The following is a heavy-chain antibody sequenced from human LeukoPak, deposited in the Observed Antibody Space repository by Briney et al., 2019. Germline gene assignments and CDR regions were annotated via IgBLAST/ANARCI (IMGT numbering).Heavy chain of an antibody. Sequence: GASVKVSCKASGYTFTGYYMHWLRQAPGLGPEWMAWISGSSGDTKYAQKFQGRVTVATDTSINTAYLELRSLRSDDTAVYYCAKDLNYYGSGGSNWFDSWGQGTRVTVSS. V-gene: IGHV1-2*02. CDR2: ISGSSGDT. D-gene: IGHD3-10*01. CDR1: GYTFTGYY. J-gene: IGHJ5*01. CDR3: AKDLNYYGSGGSNWFDS.